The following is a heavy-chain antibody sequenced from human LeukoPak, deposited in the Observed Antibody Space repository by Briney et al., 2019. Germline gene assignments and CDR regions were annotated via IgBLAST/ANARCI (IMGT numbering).Heavy chain of an antibody. CDR1: GYIFSDYY. Sequence: ASVKVSCKASGYIFSDYYMHWVRQAPGQGLEWLGWINPKSGAADYAQQFRGRVTMTRDTSTSTVYMELSSLRSEDTAMYYCAKWTTTYLDYWGQGTLVTVSS. CDR3: AKWTTTYLDY. J-gene: IGHJ4*02. CDR2: INPKSGAA. D-gene: IGHD1-1*01. V-gene: IGHV1-2*02.